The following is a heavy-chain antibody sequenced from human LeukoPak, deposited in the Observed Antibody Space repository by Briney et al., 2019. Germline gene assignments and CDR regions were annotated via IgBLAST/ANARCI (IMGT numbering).Heavy chain of an antibody. CDR3: ARDGPRDAHMDV. CDR2: INAGNGNT. Sequence: ASVKVSCKASGYTFTSYAMHWVRQAPGQRLEWMGWINAGNGNTKYSQKFQGRVTVTRDTSASTAYMELSSLRSEDTAVYYCARDGPRDAHMDVWGKGTTVTVSS. CDR1: GYTFTSYA. V-gene: IGHV1-3*01. J-gene: IGHJ6*03.